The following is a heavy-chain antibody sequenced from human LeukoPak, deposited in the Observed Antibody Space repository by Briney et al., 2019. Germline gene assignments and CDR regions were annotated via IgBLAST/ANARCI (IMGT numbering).Heavy chain of an antibody. CDR3: ASGVPWKRYCSGGSCYSKDFDY. D-gene: IGHD2-15*01. Sequence: PSETMSLTCAVSDYSIRSGYYWGWFRQPPGKGLEWIGEINHSGSTNYNPSLKSRVTISVDTSKNQFSLKLSSVTAADTAVYYCASGVPWKRYCSGGSCYSKDFDYWGQGTLVTVSS. V-gene: IGHV4-38-2*01. CDR1: DYSIRSGYY. CDR2: INHSGST. J-gene: IGHJ4*02.